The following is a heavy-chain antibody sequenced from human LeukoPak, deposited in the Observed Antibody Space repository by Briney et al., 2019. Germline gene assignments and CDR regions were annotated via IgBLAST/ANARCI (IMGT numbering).Heavy chain of an antibody. Sequence: GGSLRLSCAASGFTFSNAWMSWVRQAPGKGLEWVGRIKSKTDGGTTDYAAPVKGRFTISRDDSKNTLYLQMNSLKTEDTAVYYCTTSSGYSYGWAVTNDAFDIWGQGTMVTVSS. CDR1: GFTFSNAW. CDR2: IKSKTDGGTT. J-gene: IGHJ3*02. CDR3: TTSSGYSYGWAVTNDAFDI. D-gene: IGHD5-18*01. V-gene: IGHV3-15*01.